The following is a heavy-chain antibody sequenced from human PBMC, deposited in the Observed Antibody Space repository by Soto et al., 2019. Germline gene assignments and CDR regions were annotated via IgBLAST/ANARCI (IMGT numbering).Heavy chain of an antibody. D-gene: IGHD3-3*01. CDR1: GYSFTAYG. CDR3: ARDSPPPELRFLEWHNYDYNGMDV. J-gene: IGHJ6*02. V-gene: IGHV1-18*01. Sequence: QVQVVQSGDEVKETGASVRVSCKTSGYSFTAYGISWVRQAPGQGLEWMGWISCYNGKTKYAQKVQGRVTMTTDTSTSTGYMGVRSLSSDDTAIYYCARDSPPPELRFLEWHNYDYNGMDVWGQGTTVTVSS. CDR2: ISCYNGKT.